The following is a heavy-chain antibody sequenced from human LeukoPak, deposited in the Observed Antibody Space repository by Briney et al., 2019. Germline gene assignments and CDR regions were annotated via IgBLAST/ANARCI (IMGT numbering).Heavy chain of an antibody. CDR2: NNPNSGGT. D-gene: IGHD2-15*01. Sequence: ASVKVSCTASGYTFTGYYMHWVRQAPGQGLEWMGWNNPNSGGTNYAQKFQGWVTMTRDTFISTAYMELSRLRSDDTAVYYCAREGYCSGGSCDGIFDYWGQGTLVTVSS. J-gene: IGHJ4*02. V-gene: IGHV1-2*04. CDR1: GYTFTGYY. CDR3: AREGYCSGGSCDGIFDY.